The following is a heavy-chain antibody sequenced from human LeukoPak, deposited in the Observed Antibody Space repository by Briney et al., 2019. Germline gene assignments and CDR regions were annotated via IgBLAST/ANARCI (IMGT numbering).Heavy chain of an antibody. Sequence: GGSLRLSCAASGFTFSSYSMNWVRQAPGKGLEWVSSISSSSSYIYYADSVKGRFTISRDNAKNSLYLQMNSLRAEDTAVYYCARGGSAARRGYYSDYWGQGTLVTVSS. D-gene: IGHD6-6*01. CDR2: ISSSSSYI. J-gene: IGHJ4*02. CDR3: ARGGSAARRGYYSDY. V-gene: IGHV3-21*01. CDR1: GFTFSSYS.